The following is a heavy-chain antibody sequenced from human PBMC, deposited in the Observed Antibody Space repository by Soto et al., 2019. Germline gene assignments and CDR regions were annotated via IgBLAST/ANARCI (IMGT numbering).Heavy chain of an antibody. CDR1: GFTFSSYA. CDR3: AKALAARALNWFDP. Sequence: EVQLLESGGGLVQPGGSLRLSCAASGFTFSSYAMSWVRQAHGTGLEWVSAISGSGGSTYYADSVKGRFTISRDNSKHTLYLEMNSLRAEDTAVYYCAKALAARALNWFDPWGQGTLVTVSS. CDR2: ISGSGGST. J-gene: IGHJ5*02. V-gene: IGHV3-23*01. D-gene: IGHD6-6*01.